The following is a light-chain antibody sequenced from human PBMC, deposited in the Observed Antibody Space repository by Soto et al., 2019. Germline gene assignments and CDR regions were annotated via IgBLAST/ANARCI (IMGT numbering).Light chain of an antibody. CDR2: DVS. J-gene: IGLJ1*01. CDR3: SSYTSSSTYV. Sequence: QSVLTQPASVSGSPGQSTAISCTGTSSDVGGYNYVSWYQHHPGKAPKLMIYDVSNRPSGVSNRFSGSKSGNTAPLTISGLQAEDGADYYCSSYTSSSTYVFGTGTKVTVL. V-gene: IGLV2-14*03. CDR1: SSDVGGYNY.